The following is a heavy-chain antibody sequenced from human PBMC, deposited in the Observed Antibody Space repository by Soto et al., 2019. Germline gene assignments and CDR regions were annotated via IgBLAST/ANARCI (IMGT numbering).Heavy chain of an antibody. CDR2: IIPIFGTA. CDR3: ARWVVGATTGYYYYGMDL. Sequence: QVQLVQSGAEVKKPGSSVKVSCKASGGTFSSYAISWVRQAPGQGLEWMGGIIPIFGTANYAQKFQGRVTITADESTSTSYMELCSLRSEDTAVYYCARWVVGATTGYYYYGMDLWGQGTTVTVSS. D-gene: IGHD1-26*01. J-gene: IGHJ6*02. V-gene: IGHV1-69*01. CDR1: GGTFSSYA.